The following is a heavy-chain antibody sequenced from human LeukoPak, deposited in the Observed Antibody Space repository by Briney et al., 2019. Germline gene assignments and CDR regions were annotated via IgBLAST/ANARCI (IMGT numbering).Heavy chain of an antibody. V-gene: IGHV3-15*01. CDR3: TTDLGLTMIRGVIVY. D-gene: IGHD3-10*01. J-gene: IGHJ4*02. CDR2: IKSKGDGETI. Sequence: KPGGSLRLSCAASGFTFTNAWMSRVRQAPGKGLEWVGRIKSKGDGETIDNAAPVKGRFTMSRDDSKATLYLQMNSLKAEDTAVYYCTTDLGLTMIRGVIVYWGQGALVTVSS. CDR1: GFTFTNAW.